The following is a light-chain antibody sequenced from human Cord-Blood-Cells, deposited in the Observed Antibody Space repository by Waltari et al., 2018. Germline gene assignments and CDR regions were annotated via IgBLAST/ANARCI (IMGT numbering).Light chain of an antibody. CDR1: QSVLYSSNNKNY. V-gene: IGKV4-1*01. Sequence: DIVMTQSPDSLAVSLGERATIHCKSSQSVLYSSNNKNYLAWYQQTPGQPPKLLIYWASTRESGVPDRFSGSGSVTDFTLTISSLQAEDVAVYYCQQYYSTPYTFGQGTKLEIK. J-gene: IGKJ2*01. CDR3: QQYYSTPYT. CDR2: WAS.